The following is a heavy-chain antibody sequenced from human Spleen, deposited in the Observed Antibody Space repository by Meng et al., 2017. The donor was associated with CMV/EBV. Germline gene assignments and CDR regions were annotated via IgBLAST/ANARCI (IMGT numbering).Heavy chain of an antibody. J-gene: IGHJ4*02. CDR3: ARKPNVVVTAPDD. CDR1: GFTFSSYS. V-gene: IGHV3-21*01. CDR2: ISSSSSYI. Sequence: EVQLVESGGXLVKPGXSLRLSCAASGFTFSSYSMNWVRQAPGKGLEWVSSISSSSSYIYYADSVKGRFTISRDNAKNSLYLQMNSLRAEDTAVYYCARKPNVVVTAPDDWGQGPLVTVAS. D-gene: IGHD2-21*02.